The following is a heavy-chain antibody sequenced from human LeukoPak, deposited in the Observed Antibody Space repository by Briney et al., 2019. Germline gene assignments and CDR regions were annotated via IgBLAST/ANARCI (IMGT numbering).Heavy chain of an antibody. J-gene: IGHJ4*02. CDR1: GFTFSSYS. D-gene: IGHD3-16*02. Sequence: GGSLRLSCAASGFTFSSYSMNWVRQAPGKGLEWLSYISSSNNTIYYADSVKGRFTISRDNAENSLYLQMNSLRAEDTAVYYCAVIRDPDYWGQGTLVTVSS. CDR3: AVIRDPDY. V-gene: IGHV3-48*04. CDR2: ISSSNNTI.